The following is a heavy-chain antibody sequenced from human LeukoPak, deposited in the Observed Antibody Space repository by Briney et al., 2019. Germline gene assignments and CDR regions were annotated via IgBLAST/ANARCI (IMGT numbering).Heavy chain of an antibody. V-gene: IGHV5-51*01. CDR1: GYSFTSYW. D-gene: IGHD3-10*01. CDR2: IYPADSDT. J-gene: IGHJ4*02. CDR3: ARLDAYGSGSYYMPLIN. Sequence: GESLKISCKGSGYSFTSYWIGWVRQMPGKGLEWMGVIYPADSDTRYSPSFQGQVTISADKSISTAYLQWSSLKASDTAMYYCARLDAYGSGSYYMPLINWGQGTLLTVSS.